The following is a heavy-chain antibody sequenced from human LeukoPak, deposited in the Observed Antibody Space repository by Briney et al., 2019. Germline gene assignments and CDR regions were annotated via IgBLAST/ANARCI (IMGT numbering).Heavy chain of an antibody. Sequence: GGSLRLSCAASGFTFSSYSMNWVRQAPGKGLEWVSSISSSSSYIYYADSVKGRFTISRDNAKNSLYLQMNSLRAEDTAVYYCARDFTVGAGTFDYWGQGILVTVSS. CDR3: ARDFTVGAGTFDY. CDR2: ISSSSSYI. V-gene: IGHV3-21*01. J-gene: IGHJ4*02. CDR1: GFTFSSYS. D-gene: IGHD1-26*01.